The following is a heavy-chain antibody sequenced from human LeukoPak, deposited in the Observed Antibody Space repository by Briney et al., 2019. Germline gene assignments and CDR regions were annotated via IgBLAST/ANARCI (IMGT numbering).Heavy chain of an antibody. Sequence: GESLKISCKGSGYSFTSYWISWVRQMPGKGLEWMGRFDPSDSYTNYSPSFQGHVTISADKSISTAYLQWSSLKASDTAMYYCAALGYCSSTSCYYNWFDPWGQGTLVTVSS. J-gene: IGHJ5*02. D-gene: IGHD2-2*01. CDR3: AALGYCSSTSCYYNWFDP. CDR2: FDPSDSYT. CDR1: GYSFTSYW. V-gene: IGHV5-10-1*01.